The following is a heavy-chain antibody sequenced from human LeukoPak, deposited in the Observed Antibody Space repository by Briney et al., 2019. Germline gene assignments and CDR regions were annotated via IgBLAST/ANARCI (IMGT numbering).Heavy chain of an antibody. Sequence: GGSLRLSCAASGFTFSSYGMHWVRQAPGKGLEWVAVIWYDGSNKYYADSVKGRFTISRDNSKNTLCLQMNSLRAEDTAVYYCARERTYYDSSGYYYYFDYWGQGTLVTVSS. V-gene: IGHV3-33*01. CDR2: IWYDGSNK. CDR1: GFTFSSYG. CDR3: ARERTYYDSSGYYYYFDY. J-gene: IGHJ4*02. D-gene: IGHD3-22*01.